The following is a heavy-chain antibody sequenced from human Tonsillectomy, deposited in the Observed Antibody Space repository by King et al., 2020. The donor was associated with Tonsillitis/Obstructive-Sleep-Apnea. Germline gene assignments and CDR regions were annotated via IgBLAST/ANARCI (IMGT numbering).Heavy chain of an antibody. V-gene: IGHV1-46*01. Sequence: VQLVESGPEVKKPGASVKVSCKASGYTFTSYYMHWLRQAPGQGLEWMGIINPIGGSTDYAQKFQGRVTMTRDTSTTTVYMELSSLRSEDTAVYYCARPFAGYSYGRLDYWGQGTLVTVSS. D-gene: IGHD5-18*01. CDR2: INPIGGST. CDR3: ARPFAGYSYGRLDY. J-gene: IGHJ4*02. CDR1: GYTFTSYY.